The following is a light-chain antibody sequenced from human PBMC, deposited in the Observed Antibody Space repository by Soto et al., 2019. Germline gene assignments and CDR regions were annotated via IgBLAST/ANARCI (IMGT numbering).Light chain of an antibody. Sequence: QSVLAQPASVSGSPGQSITISCTGTSSDVGNYNLVSWYQQRPGKAPKLLIYEGTRRPSGVSNRFSGSKSGNTASLTISGLQAEDEADYYCCSYAGNTTYVFGTGTKVTVL. CDR3: CSYAGNTTYV. J-gene: IGLJ1*01. V-gene: IGLV2-23*01. CDR1: SSDVGNYNL. CDR2: EGT.